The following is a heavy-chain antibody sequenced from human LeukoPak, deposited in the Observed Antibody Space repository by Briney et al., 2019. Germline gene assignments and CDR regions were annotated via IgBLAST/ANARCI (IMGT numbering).Heavy chain of an antibody. CDR3: ARDPGRYFDY. CDR2: INPNNGGT. CDR1: GYIFTAYY. J-gene: IGHJ4*02. Sequence: ASVKVSCKASGYIFTAYYMHWVRQAPGQGLEWMGWINPNNGGTNYAHKFQGRVTMTRDTSISTAYMELRRLRSDDTAVYYCARDPGRYFDYWGQGTLLTVSS. V-gene: IGHV1-2*07.